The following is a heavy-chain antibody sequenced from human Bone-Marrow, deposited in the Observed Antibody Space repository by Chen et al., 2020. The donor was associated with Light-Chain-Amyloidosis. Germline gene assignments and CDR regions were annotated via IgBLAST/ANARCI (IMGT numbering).Heavy chain of an antibody. CDR2: ISASSAYI. V-gene: IGHV3-21*01. CDR3: ARDEEEDFDWLPEVLVDY. Sequence: EVQLVESGGGLVKPGGSLRLSCAASGFTFSSHAMNWVRQAPGKGLEWVSSISASSAYIYYADSVKGRFTVSRDNAKNSLYLQMDSLRAEDTGVYFCARDEEEDFDWLPEVLVDYWGQGTLVTVSS. CDR1: GFTFSSHA. J-gene: IGHJ4*02. D-gene: IGHD3-9*01.